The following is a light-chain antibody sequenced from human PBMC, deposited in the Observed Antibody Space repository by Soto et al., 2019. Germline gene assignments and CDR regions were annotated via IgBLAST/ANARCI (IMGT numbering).Light chain of an antibody. CDR2: LAS. CDR1: QCIRNY. Sequence: IQLTKSPSSLSASVGDRVTITCRASQCIRNYLAWYQQKPGKAPNLLIYLASTLQGGFPSRFSGSGSGTDFSLTISSLQPEDVATYYCQDHNSFPLTYSGGTKVELK. CDR3: QDHNSFPLT. J-gene: IGKJ4*01. V-gene: IGKV1-9*01.